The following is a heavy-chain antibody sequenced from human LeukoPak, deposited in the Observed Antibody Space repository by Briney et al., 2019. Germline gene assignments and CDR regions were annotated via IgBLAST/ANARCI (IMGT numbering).Heavy chain of an antibody. J-gene: IGHJ4*02. Sequence: GGSLRLSCAASGFSFSNYAMSWVRQAPGKGLEWVSGISGSGGTTYYADSVKGRFTISRDNSKNTLSLQMNSLRAEDTAVYYCAKRTAVVPSYFDYWGQGTLVTVSS. CDR2: ISGSGGTT. CDR1: GFSFSNYA. D-gene: IGHD6-19*01. V-gene: IGHV3-23*01. CDR3: AKRTAVVPSYFDY.